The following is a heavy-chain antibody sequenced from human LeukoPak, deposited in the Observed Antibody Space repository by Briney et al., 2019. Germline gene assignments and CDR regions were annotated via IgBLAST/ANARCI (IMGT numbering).Heavy chain of an antibody. CDR2: INHSGST. J-gene: IGHJ4*02. CDR3: ARRSGSGWYGY. Sequence: PSETLSLTCAVYGGSFSGYYWSWIRQPPGKGLEWIGEINHSGSTNYNPSLKSRVTISVDTSKNQFSLKLSSVTAADTAVYYCARRSGSGWYGYWGQGTLVTVSS. CDR1: GGSFSGYY. D-gene: IGHD6-19*01. V-gene: IGHV4-34*01.